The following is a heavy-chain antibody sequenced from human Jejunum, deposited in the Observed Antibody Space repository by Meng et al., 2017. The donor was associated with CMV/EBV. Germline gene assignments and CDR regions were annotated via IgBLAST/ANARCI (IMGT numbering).Heavy chain of an antibody. CDR3: AREGTSSFSLDS. CDR1: GFTFRSYG. V-gene: IGHV3-30*02. Sequence: AVSGFTFRSYGMHWVRQAPGKGLEWVALIRYDGSNKYYGDSVKGRFTISRDNSKNTVYLQMNSLRADDTAVYYCAREGTSSFSLDSWGQGTLVTVSS. D-gene: IGHD3-10*01. J-gene: IGHJ4*02. CDR2: IRYDGSNK.